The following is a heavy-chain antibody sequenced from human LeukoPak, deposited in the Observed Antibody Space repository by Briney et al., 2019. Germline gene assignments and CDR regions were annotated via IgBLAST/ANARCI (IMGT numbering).Heavy chain of an antibody. V-gene: IGHV3-64*01. CDR3: ARSQHQIAVAVTGGPRAPIDY. Sequence: GGSLRLSCAASGFTFSRYAMHWVRQAPGKGLEYVSAISSNGGSIYYANSVKGRFTISRDNSKNTLYLQMGSLRAEDMAVYYCARSQHQIAVAVTGGPRAPIDYGGQGTLVTVSS. J-gene: IGHJ4*02. CDR2: ISSNGGSI. CDR1: GFTFSRYA. D-gene: IGHD6-19*01.